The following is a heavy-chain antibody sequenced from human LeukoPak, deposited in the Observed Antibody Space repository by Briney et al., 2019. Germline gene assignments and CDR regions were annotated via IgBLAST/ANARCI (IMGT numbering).Heavy chain of an antibody. D-gene: IGHD3-22*01. CDR1: GFTCSNYE. J-gene: IGHJ3*02. Sequence: GGSLRLSCAVSGFTCSNYEMNWVSQAPGKGLEWVSYISISGNSIYYADSVKGRFTISRDNAKNSLYLQMNSLRAEDTAVYYCARGGSSGYNYNAFDIWGQGTMVTVSS. V-gene: IGHV3-48*03. CDR3: ARGGSSGYNYNAFDI. CDR2: ISISGNSI.